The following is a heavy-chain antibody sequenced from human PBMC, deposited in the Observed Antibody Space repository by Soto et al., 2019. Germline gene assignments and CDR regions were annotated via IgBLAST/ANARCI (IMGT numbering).Heavy chain of an antibody. CDR3: TRWLGEY. V-gene: IGHV3-15*01. D-gene: IGHD6-19*01. CDR1: GNNINDAW. CDR2: IKRKSEGGTT. Sequence: GGSLRLSCAISGNNINDAWMSWVRQPPGKGLEWIARIKRKSEGGTTEYAAPVKDRFTISRDDSKNMLFLEMDGLKTEDTAVYYCTRWLGEYWGQGTLVTVSS. J-gene: IGHJ4*02.